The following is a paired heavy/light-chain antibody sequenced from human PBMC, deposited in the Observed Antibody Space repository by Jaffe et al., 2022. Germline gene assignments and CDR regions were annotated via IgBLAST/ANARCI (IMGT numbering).Light chain of an antibody. CDR2: EVT. CDR1: SSDVGGYNY. V-gene: IGLV2-8*01. CDR3: SSYGGTTTLV. J-gene: IGLJ3*02. Sequence: QSALTQPPSASGSPGQSVTISCTGTSSDVGGYNYVSWYQQHPGKAPKVLIYEVTKRPSGVPDRFSGTKSGNTASLTVSGLQAEDEADYYCSSYGGTTTLVFGGGTKLTVL.
Heavy chain of an antibody. CDR3: ATDYVLRGRKAFDI. J-gene: IGHJ3*02. V-gene: IGHV7-4-1*02. Sequence: QVHLVQSGSELKKPGASVTVSCKASGYSFTTYSMNWVRQAPGHGLEWMGWINTKTGSPYYAQAYTGRFEFFFDTSVSTAYLQISSLKPEDSALYYCATDYVLRGRKAFDIWGQGTTVTVSS. CDR1: GYSFTTYS. CDR2: INTKTGSP. D-gene: IGHD3-10*01.